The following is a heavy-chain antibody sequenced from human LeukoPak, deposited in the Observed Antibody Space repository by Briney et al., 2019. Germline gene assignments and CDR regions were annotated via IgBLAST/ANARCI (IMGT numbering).Heavy chain of an antibody. V-gene: IGHV4-61*02. CDR1: GGSISTSSYY. J-gene: IGHJ4*02. CDR3: ARDVDYGGKFDY. CDR2: IHTSGST. D-gene: IGHD4-23*01. Sequence: PSETLSLTCTVSGGSISTSSYYWGWVRQPPGKGLECIGRIHTSGSTNYNPSLKSRVTISLDTSKKQFSLKLSSVTAADTAVYYCARDVDYGGKFDYWGQGTLVTVSS.